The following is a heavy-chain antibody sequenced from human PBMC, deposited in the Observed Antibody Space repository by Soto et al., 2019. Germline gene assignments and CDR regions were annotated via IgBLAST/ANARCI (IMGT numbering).Heavy chain of an antibody. CDR1: GYSFSTYL. D-gene: IGHD2-15*01. CDR2: IDPSDSYT. CDR3: VRFMVAATNYYYYGMDV. J-gene: IGHJ6*02. Sequence: ESLNLSYTGAGYSFSTYLISCVRQMPGKGLEWMGRIDPSDSYTNYSPSFQGHVTISADKSISTAYLQWSSLKASDTAMYYCVRFMVAATNYYYYGMDVWGQGTTVTGSS. V-gene: IGHV5-10-1*01.